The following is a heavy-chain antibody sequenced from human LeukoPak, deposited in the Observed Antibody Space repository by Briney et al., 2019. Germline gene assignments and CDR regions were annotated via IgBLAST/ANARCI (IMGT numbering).Heavy chain of an antibody. CDR3: ARDTVRGVTFFDY. CDR2: IYYSGST. Sequence: SETLSLTCTVSGGSISSYYWSWIRQPPGKGLEWIGYIYYSGSTNYNPSLKSRVTMSVDTSKNQFSLKLSSVTAADTAVYYCARDTVRGVTFFDYWGQGTLVTVSS. J-gene: IGHJ4*02. V-gene: IGHV4-59*12. D-gene: IGHD3-10*01. CDR1: GGSISSYY.